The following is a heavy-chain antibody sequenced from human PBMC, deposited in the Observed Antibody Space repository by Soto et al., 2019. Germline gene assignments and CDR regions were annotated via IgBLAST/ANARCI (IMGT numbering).Heavy chain of an antibody. D-gene: IGHD2-2*01. J-gene: IGHJ6*02. CDR1: GFTFSSYA. CDR3: ARAPQSRYCSSTSCYLYYYYGMDV. V-gene: IGHV3-30-3*01. CDR2: ISYDGSNK. Sequence: VQLVESGGGVVQPGRSLRLSCAASGFTFSSYAMHWVRQAPGKGLEWVAVISYDGSNKYYADSVKGRFTISRDNSKNTLYLQMNSLRAEDTAVYYCARAPQSRYCSSTSCYLYYYYGMDVWGQGTTVTVSS.